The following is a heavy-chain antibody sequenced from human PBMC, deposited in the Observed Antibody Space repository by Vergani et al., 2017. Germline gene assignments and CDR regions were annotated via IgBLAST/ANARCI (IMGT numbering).Heavy chain of an antibody. CDR2: ISGSGGST. Sequence: EVQLLESGGGLVQPGGSLRLSCAASGFTFSSYAMSWVRQAPGKGLEWVSAISGSGGSTYYADSVKGRFTISRDNSKNTLYLQMNSLRAEDTAVYYGAKGGAVAGTALYWGQGTLVTVSS. CDR3: AKGGAVAGTALY. D-gene: IGHD6-19*01. V-gene: IGHV3-23*01. CDR1: GFTFSSYA. J-gene: IGHJ4*02.